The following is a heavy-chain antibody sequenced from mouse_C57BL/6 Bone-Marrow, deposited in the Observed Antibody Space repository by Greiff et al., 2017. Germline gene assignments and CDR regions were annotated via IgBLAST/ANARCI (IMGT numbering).Heavy chain of an antibody. Sequence: VQLQQSGAELVMPGASVKLSCKASGYTFTSYWMHWVKQRPGQGLEWIGEIDPSDSYTNYTQKFKGKSTLTVDKSTSTAYMQLSSLTSEDAAFYYCAIIYYGNYAAWFAYWGQGTLVTVSA. J-gene: IGHJ3*01. CDR2: IDPSDSYT. D-gene: IGHD2-1*01. CDR3: AIIYYGNYAAWFAY. CDR1: GYTFTSYW. V-gene: IGHV1-69*01.